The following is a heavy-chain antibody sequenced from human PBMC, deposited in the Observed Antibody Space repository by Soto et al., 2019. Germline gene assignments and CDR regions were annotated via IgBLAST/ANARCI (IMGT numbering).Heavy chain of an antibody. D-gene: IGHD3-10*01. CDR2: ISWDDDK. CDR3: AHSVRYYGSGSYHVLVDF. V-gene: IGHV2-5*02. J-gene: IGHJ4*02. CDR1: GFSLRTSGAG. Sequence: QITLKEFGPTLVKPTQTLTLTCTFSGFSLRTSGAGVGWIRQPPGKALEWLALISWDDDKRFSPSLQSRLTITKHTSSNQVVLTMTNTDPLDTATYYCAHSVRYYGSGSYHVLVDFWGLGTLVTVSS.